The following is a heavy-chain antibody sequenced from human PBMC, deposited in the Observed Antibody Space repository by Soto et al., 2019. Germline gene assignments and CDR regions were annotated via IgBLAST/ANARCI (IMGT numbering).Heavy chain of an antibody. CDR1: GLTFSSYG. CDR3: ARDRYSSSWYTTPPTPNY. CDR2: IWYDGSNK. D-gene: IGHD6-13*01. V-gene: IGHV3-33*01. Sequence: PWGSLGLSCAASGLTFSSYGVHWVRQTPGKGLEWVAVIWYDGSNKYYADSVKGRFTISRDNSKNTLYLQMNSLRAEDMAVYYCARDRYSSSWYTTPPTPNYWGQGTLVTVSS. J-gene: IGHJ4*02.